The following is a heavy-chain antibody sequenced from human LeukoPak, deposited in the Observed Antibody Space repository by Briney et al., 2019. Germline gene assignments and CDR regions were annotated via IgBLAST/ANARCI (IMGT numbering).Heavy chain of an antibody. V-gene: IGHV1-46*01. J-gene: IGHJ4*02. D-gene: IGHD3-3*01. Sequence: ASVKVSCKASGYTFTSYYMHWVRQAPGQGLEWMGIINPSGGSTNYAQKFQGRVTITTDESTSTAYMELSSLRSEDTAVYYCARTYDFLTFDYWGQGTLVTVSS. CDR2: INPSGGST. CDR3: ARTYDFLTFDY. CDR1: GYTFTSYY.